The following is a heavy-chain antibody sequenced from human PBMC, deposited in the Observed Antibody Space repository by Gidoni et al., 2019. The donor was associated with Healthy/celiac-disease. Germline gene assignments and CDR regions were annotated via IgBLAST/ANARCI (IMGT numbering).Heavy chain of an antibody. CDR2: ISSSSSYI. CDR1: GFTFSSYS. D-gene: IGHD2-2*01. J-gene: IGHJ4*02. V-gene: IGHV3-21*01. Sequence: EVQLVESGGGLVKPGGSLSLSCAASGFTFSSYSMNWARQAPGKGLEWVSSISSSSSYIYYADSVKGRFTISRDNAKNSLYLQMNSLRAEDTAVYYCATVVVVPAAPFDYWGQGTLVTVSS. CDR3: ATVVVVPAAPFDY.